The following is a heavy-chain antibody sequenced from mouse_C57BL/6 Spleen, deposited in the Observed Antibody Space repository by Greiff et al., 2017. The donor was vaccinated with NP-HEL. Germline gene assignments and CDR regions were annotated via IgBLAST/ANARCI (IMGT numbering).Heavy chain of an antibody. CDR1: GFTFSIYA. CDR2: ISSGGDYI. Sequence: EVKVVESGEGLVKPGGSLKLSCAASGFTFSIYAMSWVRQTPEKRLEWVAYISSGGDYIYYADTVKGRFTISRDNARNTLYLQMSSLKSEDTAMYYCTRAGSHYAMDYWGQGTSVTVSS. V-gene: IGHV5-9-1*02. CDR3: TRAGSHYAMDY. D-gene: IGHD1-1*01. J-gene: IGHJ4*01.